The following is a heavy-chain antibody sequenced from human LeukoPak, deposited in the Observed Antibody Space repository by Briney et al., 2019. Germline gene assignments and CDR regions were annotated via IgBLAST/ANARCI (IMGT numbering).Heavy chain of an antibody. D-gene: IGHD3-22*01. J-gene: IGHJ3*02. CDR1: GFTFTRYW. V-gene: IGHV3-7*01. Sequence: GGSLRLSCAASGFTFTRYWISWVRQAPGKGLEWVANIKQDASEKYYVDSVKGRFTISRDNAKNSLYLQMNSLRAEDTAIYYCAKDYPYYYDSSGYPDAFDIWGQGTMVTVSS. CDR3: AKDYPYYYDSSGYPDAFDI. CDR2: IKQDASEK.